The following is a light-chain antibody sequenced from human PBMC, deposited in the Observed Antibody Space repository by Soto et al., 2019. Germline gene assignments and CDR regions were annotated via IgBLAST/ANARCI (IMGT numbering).Light chain of an antibody. CDR1: QSVRSN. CDR3: QEYDNWPLWT. V-gene: IGKV3-15*01. J-gene: IGKJ1*01. Sequence: ETVMTQSPATRPVSPGERATLSCRASQSVRSNLAWYQQKPGQAPRLLIYGASTRATGVPARFSGSGSGTEFTLTINSLXSEDFALYYCQEYDNWPLWTFGQGTKVDIK. CDR2: GAS.